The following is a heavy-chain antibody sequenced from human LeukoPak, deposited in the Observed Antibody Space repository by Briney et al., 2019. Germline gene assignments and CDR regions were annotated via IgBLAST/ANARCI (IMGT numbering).Heavy chain of an antibody. J-gene: IGHJ6*03. CDR1: GGSISSGGYS. V-gene: IGHV4-30-4*07. CDR3: ARVEEGYGSGRRGNFYYYYMDV. D-gene: IGHD3-10*01. CDR2: IYYSGST. Sequence: PSETLSLTCAVSGGSISSGGYSWSWIRQPPGKGLEWIGYIYYSGSTYYNPSLKSRVTISVDTSKNQFSLKLSSVTTADTAVYYCARVEEGYGSGRRGNFYYYYMDVWGKGTTVTISS.